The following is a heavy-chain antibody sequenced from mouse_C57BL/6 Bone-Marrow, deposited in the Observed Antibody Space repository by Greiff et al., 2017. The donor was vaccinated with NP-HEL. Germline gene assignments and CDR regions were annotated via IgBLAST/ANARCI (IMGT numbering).Heavy chain of an antibody. CDR2: IDPEDGEI. J-gene: IGHJ3*01. Sequence: VQLKESGAELVKPGASVKLSCTASGFNIKDYYMHWVKQRTEQGLEWIGRIDPEDGEIKYAPKFQGKATITADTSSNTAYLQLSSLTSEDTAVYYCARYYSNYEGFAYWGQGTLVTVSA. CDR1: GFNIKDYY. V-gene: IGHV14-2*01. CDR3: ARYYSNYEGFAY. D-gene: IGHD2-5*01.